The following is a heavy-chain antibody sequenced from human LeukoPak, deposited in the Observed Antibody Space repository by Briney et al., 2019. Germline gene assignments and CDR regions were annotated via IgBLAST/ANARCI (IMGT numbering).Heavy chain of an antibody. CDR2: ISGSSNYI. Sequence: GGSLRLSCAASGFTFSTYSMNWVRQAPGEGLEWVSSISGSSNYIYYADSVKGRFTISRDNAKNSLYLQMNSLRAEDTAVYYCAGTPSRNWLTPGAREPWSPSPQ. CDR3: AGTPSRNWLTP. CDR1: GFTFSTYS. J-gene: IGHJ5*02. V-gene: IGHV3-21*01.